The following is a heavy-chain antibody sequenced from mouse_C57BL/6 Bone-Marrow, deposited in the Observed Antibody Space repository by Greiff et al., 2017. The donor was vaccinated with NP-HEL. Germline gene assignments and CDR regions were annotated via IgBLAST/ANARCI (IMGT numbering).Heavy chain of an antibody. CDR2: IYPGRGST. Sequence: VQLQQPGAELVKPGASVKMSCKASGYTFTSYWITWVKQRPGQGLEWIGDIYPGRGSTNYNEKFKSKATLTVDTSSSTAYMQLSSRTSEDSAVYYCARWGGKAWFAYWGQGTLVTVSA. J-gene: IGHJ3*01. CDR1: GYTFTSYW. CDR3: ARWGGKAWFAY. V-gene: IGHV1-55*01.